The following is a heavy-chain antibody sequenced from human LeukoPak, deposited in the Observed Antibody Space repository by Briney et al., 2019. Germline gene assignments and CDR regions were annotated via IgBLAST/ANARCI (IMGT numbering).Heavy chain of an antibody. D-gene: IGHD5-12*01. J-gene: IGHJ4*02. Sequence: SQTLSLTCAISGDSVSSNSAAWNWIRQSPSRGLEWLGRTYYRSKWYNDYAVSVKSRITINPDTSKNQFSLQLNSVTPEGTAVYYCARGGGYSGYGALDYWGQGTLVTVSS. CDR2: TYYRSKWYN. CDR3: ARGGGYSGYGALDY. V-gene: IGHV6-1*01. CDR1: GDSVSSNSAA.